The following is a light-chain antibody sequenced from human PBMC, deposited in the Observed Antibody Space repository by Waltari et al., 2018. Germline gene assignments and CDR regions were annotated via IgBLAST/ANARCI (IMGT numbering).Light chain of an antibody. Sequence: DIQMTQSPSTLSASVGDRVTITCRASQRISNRLAWYQQKPGKAPNLLIYKASSLESGVPSRFSGSGSGTEFTLTISSLQPDDFATYYCQQYNSYGMYTFGQGTKLE. J-gene: IGKJ2*01. V-gene: IGKV1-5*03. CDR3: QQYNSYGMYT. CDR1: QRISNR. CDR2: KAS.